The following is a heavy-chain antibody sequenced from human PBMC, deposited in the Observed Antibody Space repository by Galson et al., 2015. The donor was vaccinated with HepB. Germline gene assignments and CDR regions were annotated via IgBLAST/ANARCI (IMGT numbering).Heavy chain of an antibody. CDR3: AKNSGSNWFVPYHFDS. Sequence: SLRLSCAASGFTFNNYVMNWVRQSPGKGLEWVSSISGSGGSTYYAGSVKGRFTISRHNSRTTVFLHMNRLRAEDTAVYYCAKNSGSNWFVPYHFDSWGQGTLVTVSS. CDR1: GFTFNNYV. CDR2: ISGSGGST. J-gene: IGHJ4*02. V-gene: IGHV3-23*01. D-gene: IGHD6-13*01.